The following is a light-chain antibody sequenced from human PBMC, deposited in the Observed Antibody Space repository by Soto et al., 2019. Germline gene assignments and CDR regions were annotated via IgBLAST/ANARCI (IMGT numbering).Light chain of an antibody. CDR3: AAWDDSLNGYV. CDR1: SSNIGSNT. Sequence: ALTQPPSASGTPGQRVTISCSGSSSNIGSNTVNWYQQLPGTAPKLLIYSNNQRPSGVPDRFSGSKSGTSASLAISGLQSEDEADYYCAAWDDSLNGYVFGTGTKVTVL. V-gene: IGLV1-44*01. J-gene: IGLJ1*01. CDR2: SNN.